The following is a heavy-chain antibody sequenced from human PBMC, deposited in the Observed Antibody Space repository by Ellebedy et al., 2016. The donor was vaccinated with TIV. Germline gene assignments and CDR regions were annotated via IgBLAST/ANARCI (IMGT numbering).Heavy chain of an antibody. D-gene: IGHD1-1*01. Sequence: AASVKVSCKASGYTFSTYGITWVRQARGQGLERMGWISAYNGDTNYAQKVQGRVTLTTETSTNTAYMELTNLRSDDTAVYYCARDQSTAVFDHWGQGTRITVSS. V-gene: IGHV1-18*04. CDR3: ARDQSTAVFDH. J-gene: IGHJ4*02. CDR2: ISAYNGDT. CDR1: GYTFSTYG.